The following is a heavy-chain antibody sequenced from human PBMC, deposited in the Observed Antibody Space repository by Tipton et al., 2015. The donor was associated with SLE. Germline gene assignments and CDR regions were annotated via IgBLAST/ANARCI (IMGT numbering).Heavy chain of an antibody. J-gene: IGHJ5*01. D-gene: IGHD3-16*01. Sequence: TLSLTCTVSGASVSSFCWNWIRQSPGKGLEWIGCVCNSRSANYDPSLKSRGTISVDTSRNHFSLELTSVTAADTAVYYCARQRLRLLSPLDSWDQG. CDR1: GASVSSFC. CDR2: VCNSRSA. CDR3: ARQRLRLLSPLDS. V-gene: IGHV4-59*08.